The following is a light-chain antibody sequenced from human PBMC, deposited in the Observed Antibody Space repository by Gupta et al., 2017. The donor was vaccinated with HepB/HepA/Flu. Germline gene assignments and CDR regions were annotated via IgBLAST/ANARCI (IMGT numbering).Light chain of an antibody. CDR3: QQYGSSPWT. J-gene: IGKJ1*01. Sequence: EFVLTQSPGTLSSSPGELATLSCRASQSVSSSYLAWYQQKPGQAPRLLIYGASSRATGIPERFSGSGSGTDFTLTISRLEPEDFAVYYCQQYGSSPWTFGQGTKVEIK. V-gene: IGKV3-20*01. CDR2: GAS. CDR1: QSVSSSY.